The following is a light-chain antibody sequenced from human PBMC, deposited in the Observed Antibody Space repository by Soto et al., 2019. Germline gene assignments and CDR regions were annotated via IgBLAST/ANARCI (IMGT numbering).Light chain of an antibody. CDR2: DAS. V-gene: IGKV1-5*01. J-gene: IGKJ1*01. CDR1: QSITTW. CDR3: QQYNDYWT. Sequence: DIQMTQSPSTLSASVGDRVVITCRASQSITTWLAWYQQKPAKAPKLLIYDASSLESGVPSRFSGSGSGTEFTLTASRLQPDDFATYYCQQYNDYWTFGQGTKVEIK.